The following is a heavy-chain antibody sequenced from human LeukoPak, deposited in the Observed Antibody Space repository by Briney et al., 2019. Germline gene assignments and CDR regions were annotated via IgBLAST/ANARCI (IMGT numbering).Heavy chain of an antibody. Sequence: GGSLRLSCAASGFTFSSYGMSWVRQAPGKGLEWVSAISGSGGSTYYADSVKGRFTISRDNSKNTLYLQMNSLRAEDTAVYYCAKNVIVVVPAAKDYWGQGTLVTVPS. CDR1: GFTFSSYG. V-gene: IGHV3-23*01. CDR3: AKNVIVVVPAAKDY. CDR2: ISGSGGST. J-gene: IGHJ4*02. D-gene: IGHD2-2*01.